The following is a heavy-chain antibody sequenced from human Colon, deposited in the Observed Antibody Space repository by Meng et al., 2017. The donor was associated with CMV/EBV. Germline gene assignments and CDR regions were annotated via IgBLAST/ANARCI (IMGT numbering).Heavy chain of an antibody. V-gene: IGHV3-7*01. J-gene: IGHJ3*01. CDR1: GFTFSSYW. Sequence: GGSLKSSCAAPGFTFSSYWRSGVRQAPGKGMEWVDNIKDDGSEKYYEDSVKGRFTISRDNAKNSLSLQMNSLRVEDTALYYCAREVAWGQGTMVTVSS. CDR2: IKDDGSEK. D-gene: IGHD2-15*01. CDR3: AREVA.